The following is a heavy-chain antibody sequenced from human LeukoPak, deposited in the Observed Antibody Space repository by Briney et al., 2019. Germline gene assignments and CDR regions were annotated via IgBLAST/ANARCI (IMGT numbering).Heavy chain of an antibody. CDR2: ISSSGSTI. V-gene: IGHV3-48*03. J-gene: IGHJ4*02. CDR3: ARVELDTAMVPFDY. D-gene: IGHD5-18*01. CDR1: GFTFSSYE. Sequence: GGSLRLSCAASGFTFSSYEMNWARQAPGKGLEWVSYISSSGSTIYYADSVKGRFTISRDNAKNSLYLQMNSLRAEDTAVYYCARVELDTAMVPFDYWGQGTLVTVSS.